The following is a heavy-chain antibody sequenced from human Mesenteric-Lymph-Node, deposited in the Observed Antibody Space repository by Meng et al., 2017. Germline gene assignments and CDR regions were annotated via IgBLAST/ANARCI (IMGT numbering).Heavy chain of an antibody. V-gene: IGHV4-4*02. CDR3: ARGKQDAWELLAY. CDR2: IDDSGST. CDR1: GVSISSNIL. D-gene: IGHD1-26*01. Sequence: VQLQGSGQGLVKPSGTLSRTCGVSGVSISSNILWTWVRQPPGKGLEWIGDIDDSGSTNYNPSLNSRISISLDKSKNHFSLKVNSVTAADTAVYYCARGKQDAWELLAYWGQGALVTVSS. J-gene: IGHJ4*02.